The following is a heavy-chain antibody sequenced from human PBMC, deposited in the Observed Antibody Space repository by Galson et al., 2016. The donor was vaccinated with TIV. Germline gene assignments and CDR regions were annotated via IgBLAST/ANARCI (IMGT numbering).Heavy chain of an antibody. CDR1: GFTFSNYA. J-gene: IGHJ4*02. Sequence: SLRLSCAASGFTFSNYAMSWVRQAPGKGLEWISAISGSGDSTYHADSVKGRFTISRDNSKNTLCLQMNSLRAEDTAEYYCAKGEYCSGGSCHYYFDYWGQGTLVTVSP. CDR3: AKGEYCSGGSCHYYFDY. D-gene: IGHD2-15*01. V-gene: IGHV3-23*01. CDR2: ISGSGDST.